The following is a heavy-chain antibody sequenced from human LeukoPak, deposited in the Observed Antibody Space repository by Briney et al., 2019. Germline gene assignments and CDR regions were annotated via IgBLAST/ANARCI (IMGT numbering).Heavy chain of an antibody. V-gene: IGHV3-23*01. Sequence: GGSLRLSCAASGFTFSNYAMSWVGQAPGKGLEWVSGISASGASTYYADSVKGRFTISRDNSKNTLYLQMNSLRAEDTAVYYCAKDRSYSGSPRAFDYWGQGTLVTVSS. J-gene: IGHJ4*02. CDR1: GFTFSNYA. CDR3: AKDRSYSGSPRAFDY. CDR2: ISASGAST. D-gene: IGHD1-26*01.